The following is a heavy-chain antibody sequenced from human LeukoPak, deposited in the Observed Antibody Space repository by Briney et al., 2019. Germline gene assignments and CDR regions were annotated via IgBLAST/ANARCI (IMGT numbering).Heavy chain of an antibody. V-gene: IGHV3-7*01. CDR1: GFTFNTYC. CDR3: ARDGRGSIDN. Sequence: PGGSLRLSCAASGFTFNTYCMAWVRQAPGKGLEWVANIKEEESVNNYVDSVKGRFTISRDDANSSVYLQMNSPKTENTALYYCARDGRGSIDNWGKGTLVTVSA. J-gene: IGHJ4*02. CDR2: IKEEESVN. D-gene: IGHD3-16*01.